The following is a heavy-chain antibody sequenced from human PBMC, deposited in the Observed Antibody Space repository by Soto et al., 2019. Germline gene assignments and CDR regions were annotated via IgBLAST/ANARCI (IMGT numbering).Heavy chain of an antibody. CDR3: ARNLAAGDY. D-gene: IGHD6-13*01. CDR2: LNPNGGST. Sequence: QVQLVQSGAEVKTPGASVKVSCKASGYTFTNSYIHWVRQAPGQGLEWMALLNPNGGSTNYAQNFQGRVTVTRDTSTSTVYMELTSLTSEDTAVYYCARNLAAGDYWGQGTLVTVSS. CDR1: GYTFTNSY. V-gene: IGHV1-46*01. J-gene: IGHJ4*02.